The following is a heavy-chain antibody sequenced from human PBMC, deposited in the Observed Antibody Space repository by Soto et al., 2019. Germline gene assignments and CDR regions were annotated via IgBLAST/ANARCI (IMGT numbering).Heavy chain of an antibody. CDR2: IKQDGSEK. Sequence: GGSLRLSCAASGFTFSSYWMSWVRQAPGKGLEWVANIKQDGSEKYYVDSVKGRFTISRDNAKNSLYLQMNSLRAEDTAVYYCARDSRAYYDSSGSLDYWGQGTLVTVSS. CDR1: GFTFSSYW. V-gene: IGHV3-7*03. CDR3: ARDSRAYYDSSGSLDY. J-gene: IGHJ4*02. D-gene: IGHD3-22*01.